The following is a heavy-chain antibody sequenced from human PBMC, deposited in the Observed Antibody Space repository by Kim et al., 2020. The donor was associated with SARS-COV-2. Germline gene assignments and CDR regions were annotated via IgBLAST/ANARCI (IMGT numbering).Heavy chain of an antibody. CDR3: AREDRGFDN. D-gene: IGHD3-22*01. CDR1: GFTFSSHA. CDR2: ITSSSSYR. Sequence: GGSLRLSCAASGFTFSSHAIHWVRQGPGKGLEWVSSITSSSSYRYYADSVKGRFTISRDNAKNSVYLQMNNLGVEDTAVYYCAREDRGFDNWGQGTLVTV. J-gene: IGHJ4*02. V-gene: IGHV3-21*01.